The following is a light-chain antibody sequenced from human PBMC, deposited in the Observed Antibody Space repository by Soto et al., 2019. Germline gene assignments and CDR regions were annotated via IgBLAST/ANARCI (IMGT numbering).Light chain of an antibody. Sequence: EIVLAQSPGTRSLSEGERATISWRGSQSVSSSYLAWYQQKPGQAPRLLIYGVSNRATGIPARFSGSGSGTEFTLPIISPQSEDCAVYDCQQYSNWPLTFGGGTKG. CDR2: GVS. J-gene: IGKJ4*02. CDR3: QQYSNWPLT. CDR1: QSVSSSY. V-gene: IGKV3D-15*01.